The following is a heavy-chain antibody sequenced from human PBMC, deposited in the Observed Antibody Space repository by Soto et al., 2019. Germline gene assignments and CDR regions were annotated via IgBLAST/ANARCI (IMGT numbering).Heavy chain of an antibody. Sequence: PVGSLRLSCAASGFTFSSYAMSWVRQAPGKGLEWVSAISGSGGSTYYADSVKGRFTISRDNSKNALYLQMNSLRAEDTAVYYCAKDRWYSSSSGTFDYWGQGTLVTVSS. J-gene: IGHJ4*02. D-gene: IGHD6-6*01. CDR2: ISGSGGST. CDR3: AKDRWYSSSSGTFDY. V-gene: IGHV3-23*01. CDR1: GFTFSSYA.